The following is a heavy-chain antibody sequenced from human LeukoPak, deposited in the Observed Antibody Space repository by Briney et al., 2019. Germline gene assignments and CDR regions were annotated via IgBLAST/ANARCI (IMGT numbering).Heavy chain of an antibody. V-gene: IGHV4-4*07. CDR3: ARSAIAPRGNYYFDY. CDR2: IYTSGST. D-gene: IGHD6-13*01. J-gene: IGHJ4*02. Sequence: SETLSLTCTVSGGSISSYYWSWIRQPAGKGLEWIGRIYTSGSTNYNPSLKSRVTMSVDTSKNQFSLKLSSVTAADTAVYYCARSAIAPRGNYYFDYWGQGTLVTVSS. CDR1: GGSISSYY.